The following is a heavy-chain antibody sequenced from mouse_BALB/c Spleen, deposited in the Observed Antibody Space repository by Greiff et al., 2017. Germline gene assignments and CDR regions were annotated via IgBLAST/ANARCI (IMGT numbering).Heavy chain of an antibody. V-gene: IGHV7-3*02. CDR1: GFTFTDYY. CDR3: ARVTEYFDY. D-gene: IGHD2-1*01. J-gene: IGHJ2*01. Sequence: DVKLVESGGGLVQPGGSLRLSCATSGFTFTDYYMSWVRQPPGKALEWLGFIRNKANGYTTEYSASVKGRFTISRDNSQSILYLQMNTLRAEDSATYYCARVTEYFDYWGQGTTLTVSS. CDR2: IRNKANGYTT.